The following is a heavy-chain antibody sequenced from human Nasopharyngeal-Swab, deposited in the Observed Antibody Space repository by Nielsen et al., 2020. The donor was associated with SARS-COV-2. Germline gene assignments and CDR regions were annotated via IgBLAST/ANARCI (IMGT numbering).Heavy chain of an antibody. J-gene: IGHJ3*01. D-gene: IGHD1-26*01. CDR1: GFSLSTTGGG. CDR3: ARATKREDYPFDF. V-gene: IGHV2-70*04. CDR2: IDWDDDK. Sequence: SGPTLVKPTQTLTLTCTFSGFSLSTTGGGVGWIRQPPGKALEWLARIDWDDDKFYSTSLKTRLTISKDTFKNQVVLTVTNMDPLDTATYYCARATKREDYPFDFWGQVTMVTVSS.